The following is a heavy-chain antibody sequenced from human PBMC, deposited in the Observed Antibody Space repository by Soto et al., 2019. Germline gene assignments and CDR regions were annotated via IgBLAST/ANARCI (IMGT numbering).Heavy chain of an antibody. D-gene: IGHD6-6*01. J-gene: IGHJ4*02. CDR3: AKDLGPYSSSSN. V-gene: IGHV3-23*01. CDR1: GFTFSSYA. CDR2: ISGSGGST. Sequence: EVQLLESGGGLVQPGGSLRLSCAASGFTFSSYAMSWVRQAPGKGLEWVSAISGSGGSTYYADSVKGRFTISRDNSKNTLYLQLNSLRAEDTAVYYCAKDLGPYSSSSNWGQGTLVTVSS.